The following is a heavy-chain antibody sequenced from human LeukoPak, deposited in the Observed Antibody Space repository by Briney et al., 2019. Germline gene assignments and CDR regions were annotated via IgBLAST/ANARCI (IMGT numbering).Heavy chain of an antibody. D-gene: IGHD3-10*01. CDR2: IYYSGTT. J-gene: IGHJ6*03. CDR3: AKQISDYYYYYMDV. CDR1: GGSLSSSNYY. Sequence: SETLSLTFTVSGGSLSSSNYYWGWTRQPPGKGLEWIGTIYYSGTTYYTPSLGSRVTISEDTSKNQFSLTMRSVTAADTAVYYCAKQISDYYYYYMDVWGKGTTVTVSS. V-gene: IGHV4-39*01.